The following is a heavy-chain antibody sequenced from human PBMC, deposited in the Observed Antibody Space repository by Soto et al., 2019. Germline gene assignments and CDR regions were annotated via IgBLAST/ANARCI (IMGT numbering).Heavy chain of an antibody. Sequence: GASVKVSCKTSGDSFSKYTVNWVRQAPRQGLEWMGGFIPRFGTTNFAPTLQGRVTITADQSMNTAYMELSSLRSEDKAVYYCARGRMATIFYYYYGMDVWG. V-gene: IGHV1-69*01. J-gene: IGHJ6*02. CDR3: ARGRMATIFYYYYGMDV. CDR1: GDSFSKYT. D-gene: IGHD5-12*01. CDR2: FIPRFGTT.